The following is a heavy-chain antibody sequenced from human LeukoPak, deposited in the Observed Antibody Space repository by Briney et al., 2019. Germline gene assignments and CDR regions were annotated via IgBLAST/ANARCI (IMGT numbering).Heavy chain of an antibody. CDR1: GFIFTSYA. Sequence: GGSLRLSCATSGFIFTSYAMSWVRQAPGKGLEWVSSISGSGGSTFYADSGKGRFTISRDNSKKTLYLQMNSLRAEDTAVYYCAKDRLGGNAVGYYYGMDVWGQGTTVTVSS. J-gene: IGHJ6*02. CDR2: ISGSGGST. CDR3: AKDRLGGNAVGYYYGMDV. V-gene: IGHV3-23*01. D-gene: IGHD4-23*01.